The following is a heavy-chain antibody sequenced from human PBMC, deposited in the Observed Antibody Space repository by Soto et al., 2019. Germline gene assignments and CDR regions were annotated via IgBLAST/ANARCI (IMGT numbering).Heavy chain of an antibody. CDR2: ISSSSSYI. Sequence: GSLRLSCAASGFTFSSYSMNWVRQAPGKGLDWVSSISSSSSYIYYADSVKGRFTISRDNAKNSLYLQMNSLRAEDTAVYYCARGPISSLTGWFDPWGQGTLVTVSS. J-gene: IGHJ5*02. CDR3: ARGPISSLTGWFDP. V-gene: IGHV3-21*01. CDR1: GFTFSSYS. D-gene: IGHD2-2*01.